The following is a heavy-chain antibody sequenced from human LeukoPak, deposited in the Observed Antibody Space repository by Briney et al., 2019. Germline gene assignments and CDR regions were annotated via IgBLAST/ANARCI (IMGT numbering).Heavy chain of an antibody. V-gene: IGHV4-39*01. Sequence: SSETLSLTCTVSGGSISSSSYYWGWIRQPPGKGLEWIGSIYYSGSTYYNPSLKSRVTISVDTSKNQFSLKLSSVTAADTAVYYCARHRIPTYYYGSGSYMKDNWFDPWGQGTLVTVSS. CDR3: ARHRIPTYYYGSGSYMKDNWFDP. J-gene: IGHJ5*02. D-gene: IGHD3-10*01. CDR1: GGSISSSSYY. CDR2: IYYSGST.